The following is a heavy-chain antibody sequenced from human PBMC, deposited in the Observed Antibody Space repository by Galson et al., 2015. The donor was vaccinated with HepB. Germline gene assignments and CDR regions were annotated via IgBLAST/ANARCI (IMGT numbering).Heavy chain of an antibody. Sequence: QSGAEVKKPGESLKISCKGSGGTFSSYTISWVRQAPGQGLEWMGRIIPILGIANCAQKFQGRVTITADKSTSTAYMELSSLRSEDTAVYYCARDPYGSGSYYTAVWDVWGQGTTVTVSS. V-gene: IGHV1-69*04. CDR1: GGTFSSYT. CDR3: ARDPYGSGSYYTAVWDV. CDR2: IIPILGIA. D-gene: IGHD3-10*01. J-gene: IGHJ6*02.